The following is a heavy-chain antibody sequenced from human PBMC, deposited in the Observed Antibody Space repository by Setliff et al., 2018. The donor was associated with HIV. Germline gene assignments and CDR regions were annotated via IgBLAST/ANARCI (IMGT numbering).Heavy chain of an antibody. CDR2: IYYSGST. J-gene: IGHJ4*02. V-gene: IGHV4-61*03. Sequence: PSETLSLTCTVSGDSVSSRSYYWSWIRQPPGKGLEWIGYIYYSGSTNYNPSLKSRVTISVDTSKNHFSLKLRSVTAADTAVYYCDSRLGESSPVDHWGQGTLVTVSS. D-gene: IGHD3-16*02. CDR1: GDSVSSRSYY. CDR3: DSRLGESSPVDH.